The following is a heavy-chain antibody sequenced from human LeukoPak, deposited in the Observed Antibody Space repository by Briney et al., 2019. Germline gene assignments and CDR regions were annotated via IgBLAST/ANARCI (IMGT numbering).Heavy chain of an antibody. V-gene: IGHV1-69*05. CDR3: ARGLLGYCSSTSCAYMDV. CDR2: IIPIFGTA. Sequence: SVKVSCKASGGTFSSYAISWVRQAPGQGLEWMGGIIPIFGTANYAQKFQGRVTITTDESTSTAYMELSSLRSEDTAVYYCARGLLGYCSSTSCAYMDVWGKGTTVTVSS. CDR1: GGTFSSYA. D-gene: IGHD2-2*01. J-gene: IGHJ6*03.